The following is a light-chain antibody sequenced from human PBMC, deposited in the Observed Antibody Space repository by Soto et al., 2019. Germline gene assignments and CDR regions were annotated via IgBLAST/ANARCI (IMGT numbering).Light chain of an antibody. CDR1: QDIRSD. CDR3: LQDYSYPLT. J-gene: IGKJ1*01. CDR2: AAS. V-gene: IGKV1-17*01. Sequence: DIQMTQSPSSLSASVGDRVTITCRASQDIRSDLGWFQQKPGKAPKRLIYAASTLQSGVPSRFSGIRSGTEFTLTISSLQPEDFATYFCLQDYSYPLTFGLGTKVEVK.